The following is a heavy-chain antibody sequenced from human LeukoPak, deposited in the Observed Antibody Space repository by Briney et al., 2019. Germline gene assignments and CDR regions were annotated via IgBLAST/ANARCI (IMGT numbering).Heavy chain of an antibody. CDR2: IYSSGST. J-gene: IGHJ5*02. CDR3: ARGDIIRGDYNWFDP. D-gene: IGHD3-10*01. Sequence: SETLSLTCTVATGFISSYYCSWIRQPAGKGLEYIGRIYSSGSTNYSPSLKSRVTMSVDTSKNQFSLKLTSVTAADTAVYYCARGDIIRGDYNWFDPWGQGILVTVSS. CDR1: TGFISSYY. V-gene: IGHV4-4*07.